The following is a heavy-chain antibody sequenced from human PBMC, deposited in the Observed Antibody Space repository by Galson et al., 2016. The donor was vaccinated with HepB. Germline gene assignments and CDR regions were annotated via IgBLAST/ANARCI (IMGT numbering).Heavy chain of an antibody. J-gene: IGHJ4*02. D-gene: IGHD3-22*01. Sequence: QSGAEVKKPGQSVTISCKTSGFDFTKFWISWVRQMPGKGLEWVARIDPSDSFISYNPSFKGHVTVSADKSTKRVFLPWSSLRASDTALYFCARHGSYYDSSGYLLHGGQGSPVTVSS. CDR2: IDPSDSFI. CDR1: GFDFTKFW. CDR3: ARHGSYYDSSGYLLH. V-gene: IGHV5-10-1*01.